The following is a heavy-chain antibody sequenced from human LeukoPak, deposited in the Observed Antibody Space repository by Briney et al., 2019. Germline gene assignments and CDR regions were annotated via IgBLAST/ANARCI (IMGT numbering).Heavy chain of an antibody. CDR3: TWEDSSGYYSYYFHY. V-gene: IGHV3-15*01. CDR2: IKSKTDGGTT. J-gene: IGHJ4*02. Sequence: NAGGSLRLSCAASGFSSRNAWMNWARQAPGMGLEWVGRIKSKTDGGTTDYAAPVKGRFTILRDDSKNTLYLQMNSLKTEDTAVYYCTWEDSSGYYSYYFHYWGQGALVTVSS. CDR1: GFSSRNAW. D-gene: IGHD3-22*01.